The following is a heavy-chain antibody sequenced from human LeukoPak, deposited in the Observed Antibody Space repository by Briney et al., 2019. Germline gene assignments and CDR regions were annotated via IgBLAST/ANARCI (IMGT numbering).Heavy chain of an antibody. Sequence: SETLSLTCTVSGGSISSSNYYWGWIRQPPGKGLEGIGYIFNSGSTYYNPSLKSRVTILVDTSKNQFSLKLSSVTAADTAVYYCAREKLSYDYVWGSYRESYYFDYWGQGTLVTVSS. CDR3: AREKLSYDYVWGSYRESYYFDY. CDR2: IFNSGST. J-gene: IGHJ4*02. V-gene: IGHV4-39*07. D-gene: IGHD3-16*02. CDR1: GGSISSSNYY.